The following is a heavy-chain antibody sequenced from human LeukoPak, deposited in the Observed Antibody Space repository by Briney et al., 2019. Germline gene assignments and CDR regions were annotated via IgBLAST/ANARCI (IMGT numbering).Heavy chain of an antibody. J-gene: IGHJ6*02. D-gene: IGHD1-26*01. Sequence: ASVKVSCKASGYTFTHYGITWVRQAPGQGLEWMGWISAYNGVTKYAQKFQGRVTMTADTSTTTAYMEVRSLTSDDTAVYYCARDSGGSYLPSDVWGQGTTVTVFS. CDR2: ISAYNGVT. CDR1: GYTFTHYG. CDR3: ARDSGGSYLPSDV. V-gene: IGHV1-18*01.